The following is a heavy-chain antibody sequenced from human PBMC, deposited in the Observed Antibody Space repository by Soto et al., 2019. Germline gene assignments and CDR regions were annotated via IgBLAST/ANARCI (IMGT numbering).Heavy chain of an antibody. CDR2: IIPIFGTA. CDR1: GGTFSSYA. Sequence: GASVKVSCKASGGTFSSYAISWVRQAPGQGLEWMGGIIPIFGTANYAQKFQGRVTITADESTSTAYMELSSLRSEDTAVYYCAREIAADPNWFDPWGQGTLVTVSS. D-gene: IGHD6-13*01. V-gene: IGHV1-69*13. CDR3: AREIAADPNWFDP. J-gene: IGHJ5*02.